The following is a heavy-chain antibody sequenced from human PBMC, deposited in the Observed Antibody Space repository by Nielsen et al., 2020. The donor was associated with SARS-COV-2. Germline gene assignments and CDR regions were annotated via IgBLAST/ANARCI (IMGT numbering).Heavy chain of an antibody. D-gene: IGHD6-25*01. Sequence: SETLSLTCTVSGGSISTYSYHWGWIRQPPGKGLEWIGSIYHSGSTSYNPSLKSRVIMSVDTSKNQFSLKMTSVTAADTAVYYCANSLAAAALSYFYFWGQGILVTVSS. V-gene: IGHV4-39*07. J-gene: IGHJ4*02. CDR3: ANSLAAAALSYFYF. CDR2: IYHSGST. CDR1: GGSISTYSYH.